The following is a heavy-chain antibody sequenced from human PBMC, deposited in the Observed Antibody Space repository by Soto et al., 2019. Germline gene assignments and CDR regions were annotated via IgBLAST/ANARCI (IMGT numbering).Heavy chain of an antibody. J-gene: IGHJ4*02. D-gene: IGHD3-22*01. CDR3: AKAMDDSRGYYAY. CDR1: GFTFSSYG. CDR2: ISYDGSNK. Sequence: PGGSLRLSCAASGFTFSSYGMHWVLLAPGKGLEWVAVISYDGSNKYYADSVKGRFTISRDNSKNTLYLQMNSLRAEDTAVYYCAKAMDDSRGYYAYWTRGSL. V-gene: IGHV3-30*18.